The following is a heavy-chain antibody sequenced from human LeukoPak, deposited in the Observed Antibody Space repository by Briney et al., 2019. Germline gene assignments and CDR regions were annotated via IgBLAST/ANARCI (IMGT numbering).Heavy chain of an antibody. V-gene: IGHV3-30*18. Sequence: GGSLRLSCAASGFTFSDYYMSWIRQAPGKGLEWVAVISYDGSNKYYADSVKGRFTISRDNSKNTLYLQMNSLRAEDTAVYYCAKGADYFDYWGQGTLVTVSS. J-gene: IGHJ4*02. CDR2: ISYDGSNK. CDR3: AKGADYFDY. CDR1: GFTFSDYY.